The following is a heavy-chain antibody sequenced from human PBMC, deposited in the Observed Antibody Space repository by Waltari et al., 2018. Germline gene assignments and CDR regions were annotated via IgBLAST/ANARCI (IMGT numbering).Heavy chain of an antibody. CDR3: LVVVTNVHEVDY. Sequence: QMPGKGLEWMGIIYPGDSDTRYSPSFQGQVTISADKSISTAYLQWSSLKASDTAMYYCLVVVTNVHEVDYWGQGTLVTVSS. D-gene: IGHD2-15*01. CDR2: IYPGDSDT. J-gene: IGHJ4*02. V-gene: IGHV5-51*01.